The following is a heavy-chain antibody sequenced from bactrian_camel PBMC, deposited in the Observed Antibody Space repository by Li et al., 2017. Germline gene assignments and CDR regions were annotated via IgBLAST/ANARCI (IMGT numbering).Heavy chain of an antibody. CDR3: AAGSFLLRRATCYKSGYY. CDR1: GYRFASYC. J-gene: IGHJ4*01. Sequence: ASGYRFASYCMGWFREAPGKEREKVASISTDGKPTVADSVKGRFTISQDNAKNTLYLQMDSLKPEDTAVYYCAAGSFLLRRATCYKSGYYWGRGTQVTVS. D-gene: IGHD4*01. V-gene: IGHV3S55*01. CDR2: ISTDGKP.